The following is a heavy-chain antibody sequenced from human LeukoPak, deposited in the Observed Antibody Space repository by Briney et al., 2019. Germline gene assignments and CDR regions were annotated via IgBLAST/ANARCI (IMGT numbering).Heavy chain of an antibody. V-gene: IGHV4-59*01. CDR1: GGSISNYY. CDR3: ARVSSWYSFDY. D-gene: IGHD6-13*01. CDR2: IYYSGST. J-gene: IGHJ4*02. Sequence: SETLSLTCTVSGGSISNYYWSWIRQPPGEGLEWIGYIYYSGSTNYNPSLKSRVTISVDTSKNQFSLKLSSVTAADTAVYYCARVSSWYSFDYWGQGTLVTVSS.